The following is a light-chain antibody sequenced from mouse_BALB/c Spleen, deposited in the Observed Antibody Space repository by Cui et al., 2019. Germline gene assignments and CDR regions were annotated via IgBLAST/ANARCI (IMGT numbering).Light chain of an antibody. CDR2: STS. CDR3: HQWSSYPPT. Sequence: QIVITQSPAIMSASHGETVTLTCSASSSVSSSYLYWYQQKPGCYTKLGIYSTSNLASGVPARFSGSGSGTSYSLTISSMEAEDAAAYFCHQWSSYPPTFGAGTKLELK. J-gene: IGKJ5*01. V-gene: IGKV4-79*01. CDR1: SSVSSSY.